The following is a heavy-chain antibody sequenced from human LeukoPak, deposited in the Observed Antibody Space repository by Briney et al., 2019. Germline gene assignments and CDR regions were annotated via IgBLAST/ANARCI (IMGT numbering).Heavy chain of an antibody. CDR2: IRGSGGGA. Sequence: GGSLRLSCTASGFTFSAYAMMWVRQAPGKGPEWISAIRGSGGGAFYADSVKGRFTISRDNSKYTLFLQMNSLRAEDTAVYYCARDPNGDYVGAFDMWGPGTMVTVSS. J-gene: IGHJ3*02. D-gene: IGHD4-17*01. CDR3: ARDPNGDYVGAFDM. CDR1: GFTFSAYA. V-gene: IGHV3-23*01.